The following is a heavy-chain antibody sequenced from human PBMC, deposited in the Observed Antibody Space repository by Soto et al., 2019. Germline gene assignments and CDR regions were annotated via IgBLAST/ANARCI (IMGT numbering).Heavy chain of an antibody. D-gene: IGHD2-21*02. CDR3: ARDRVVVTATQDYYYGMDV. CDR2: IWYDGSNK. V-gene: IGHV3-33*01. CDR1: GFTFSNYG. J-gene: IGHJ6*02. Sequence: GGSLRLSCAASGFTFSNYGMHWARQAPGKGLEWVAVIWYDGSNKDYADSVKGRFTISRDNSKNKLYLRTNSLRAGDTAVYYCARDRVVVTATQDYYYGMDVWGQGTTVTVSS.